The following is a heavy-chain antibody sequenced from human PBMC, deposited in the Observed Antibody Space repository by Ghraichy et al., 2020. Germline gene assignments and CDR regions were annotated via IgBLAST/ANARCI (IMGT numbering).Heavy chain of an antibody. D-gene: IGHD3-3*01. V-gene: IGHV1-58*01. CDR2: IVVGSGNT. Sequence: SVKVSCKASGFTFTSSAVQWVRQARGQRLEWIGWIVVGSGNTNYAQKFQERVTITRDMSTSTAYMELSSLRSEDTAVYYCAAEDFWSGPGGMDVWGQGTTVTVSS. CDR1: GFTFTSSA. CDR3: AAEDFWSGPGGMDV. J-gene: IGHJ6*02.